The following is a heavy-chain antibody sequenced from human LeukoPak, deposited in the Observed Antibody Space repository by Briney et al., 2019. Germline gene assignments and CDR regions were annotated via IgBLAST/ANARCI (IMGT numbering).Heavy chain of an antibody. CDR3: ARQTGSGLFILP. Sequence: SETLSLTCTVSGGSISSSSYYWGWIRQPPGKGLEWIGSIYYSGSTYYNASLRSQVSISIDTSKNQFSLRLTSVTAADTAVYYCARQTGSGLFILPGGQGTLVTVSS. V-gene: IGHV4-39*01. CDR2: IYYSGST. CDR1: GGSISSSSYY. J-gene: IGHJ4*02. D-gene: IGHD3/OR15-3a*01.